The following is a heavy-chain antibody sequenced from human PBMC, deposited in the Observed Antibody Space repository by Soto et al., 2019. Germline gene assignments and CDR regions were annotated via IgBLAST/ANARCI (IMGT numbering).Heavy chain of an antibody. Sequence: ASVKLSCKASGYTITSYGIIWVRQAPGQGLEWMGWISAYNGNTNYAQKLQGRVTMTTDTSTSTAYMELRSLRSDDTAVYYCARDADYYDSSGYYFQFDCWGRG. CDR1: GYTITSYG. D-gene: IGHD3-22*01. V-gene: IGHV1-18*01. CDR2: ISAYNGNT. CDR3: ARDADYYDSSGYYFQFDC. J-gene: IGHJ4*02.